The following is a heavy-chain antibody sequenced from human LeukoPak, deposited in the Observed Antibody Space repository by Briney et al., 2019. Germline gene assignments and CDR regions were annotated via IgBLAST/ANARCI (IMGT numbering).Heavy chain of an antibody. Sequence: GGSLRLSCAASGFTFSSYSMNWVRQAPGKGLEWVSSISSSSRNIYYAGSVKGRFTISRDNVKNSVYLQMNSLRAEDTAVYYCARARGYYYGSYDFWGQGTLLTVSS. J-gene: IGHJ4*02. D-gene: IGHD3-10*01. CDR3: ARARGYYYGSYDF. CDR1: GFTFSSYS. CDR2: ISSSSRNI. V-gene: IGHV3-21*01.